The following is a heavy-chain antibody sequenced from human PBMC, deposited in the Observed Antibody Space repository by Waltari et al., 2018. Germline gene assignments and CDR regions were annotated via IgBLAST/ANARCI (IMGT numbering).Heavy chain of an antibody. CDR1: GFSISSGYS. J-gene: IGHJ5*02. CDR2: LHHSGST. Sequence: QVQLQESGPGLVKPSETLSLTCGVSGFSISSGYSWGWIRQPPGKGLEWLGSLHHSGSTYYNPSRKSRVTISADTSKNHFSLRLSSVTAADTAVYYCARVVVATTGDWFDPWGQGTLVTVSS. D-gene: IGHD2-15*01. V-gene: IGHV4-38-2*01. CDR3: ARVVVATTGDWFDP.